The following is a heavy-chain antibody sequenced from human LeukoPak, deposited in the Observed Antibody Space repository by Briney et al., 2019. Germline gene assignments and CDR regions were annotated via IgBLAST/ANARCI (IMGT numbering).Heavy chain of an antibody. Sequence: SGTLSLTCTVSGDSISRNYWSWIRQPPGKGLEWIGDIHYSGITKYDPSLKSRVTMSVDTSKNQFSLKLGSVTAADTAVYYCARVQNPTWGPCSGGSCQASYFDSWGQGTLVAVSS. D-gene: IGHD2-15*01. V-gene: IGHV4-59*01. J-gene: IGHJ4*02. CDR3: ARVQNPTWGPCSGGSCQASYFDS. CDR2: IHYSGIT. CDR1: GDSISRNY.